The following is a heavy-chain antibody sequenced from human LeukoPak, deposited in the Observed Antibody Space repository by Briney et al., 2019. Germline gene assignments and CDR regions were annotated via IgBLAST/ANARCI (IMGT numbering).Heavy chain of an antibody. Sequence: PGGSLRLSCEASEFTFSSYWMHWVRQAPGKGLVWVSRINTDGSRTSYADSVKGRFTISRDNAKNTLYLQMNSLRAEDTAVYYCARVAVGQWLEGDLWGQGTMVTVSS. CDR3: ARVAVGQWLEGDL. CDR2: INTDGSRT. D-gene: IGHD6-19*01. CDR1: EFTFSSYW. J-gene: IGHJ3*01. V-gene: IGHV3-74*01.